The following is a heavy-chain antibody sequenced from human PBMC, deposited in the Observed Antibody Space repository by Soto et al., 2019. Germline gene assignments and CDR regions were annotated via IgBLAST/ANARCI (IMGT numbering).Heavy chain of an antibody. D-gene: IGHD4-17*01. CDR3: ARRGGGDSLFDS. Sequence: QLHLQESGPGLVKPSETLSLTCTVSGDSFSTSNYYWGWIRQPPGKGLEWIGNIFYGGGTGVTYYNPYLKSRVIISVDTSKNQFSLKLRSITAADTAFYFCARRGGGDSLFDSWGQGKLVTVSS. CDR1: GDSFSTSNYY. V-gene: IGHV4-39*01. J-gene: IGHJ4*02. CDR2: IFYGGGTGVT.